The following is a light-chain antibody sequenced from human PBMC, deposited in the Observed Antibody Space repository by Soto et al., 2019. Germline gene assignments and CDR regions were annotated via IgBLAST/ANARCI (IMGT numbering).Light chain of an antibody. J-gene: IGLJ2*01. CDR2: EVS. CDR1: SSDVGGYNY. Sequence: QSVLTQPPSASGSPGQSVTISCTGTSSDVGGYNYVSWYQHHPGKAPKVMIYEVSKRPSGVPDRFSGSKSGNTASLTVSGLQAEDEADYYCSSYAGSNGVVFGGGTKVTVL. V-gene: IGLV2-8*01. CDR3: SSYAGSNGVV.